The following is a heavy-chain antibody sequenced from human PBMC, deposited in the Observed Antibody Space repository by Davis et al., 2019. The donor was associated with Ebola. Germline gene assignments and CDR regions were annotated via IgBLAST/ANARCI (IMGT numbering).Heavy chain of an antibody. CDR1: GGSISSNY. Sequence: SETLSLTCTVSGGSISSNYWSWIRQPPGKGLEWIGYIYYSGSTNYNPSLKSRVTISVDTSKNQFSLKLSSVTAADTAVYYCARQSLLWFGELLSAPSTIDYWGQGTLVTVSS. CDR3: ARQSLLWFGELLSAPSTIDY. V-gene: IGHV4-59*01. J-gene: IGHJ4*02. D-gene: IGHD3-10*01. CDR2: IYYSGST.